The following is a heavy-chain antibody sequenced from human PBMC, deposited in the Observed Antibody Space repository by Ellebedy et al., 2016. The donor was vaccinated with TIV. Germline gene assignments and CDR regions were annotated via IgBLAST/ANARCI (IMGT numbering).Heavy chain of an antibody. J-gene: IGHJ4*02. Sequence: SVKGRFTISRDDSKKTLYLELNSLRPEDAAVYYCAKDRTPGDGYWVFDFWGQGTLVTVST. D-gene: IGHD5-18*01. V-gene: IGHV3-30*02. CDR3: AKDRTPGDGYWVFDF.